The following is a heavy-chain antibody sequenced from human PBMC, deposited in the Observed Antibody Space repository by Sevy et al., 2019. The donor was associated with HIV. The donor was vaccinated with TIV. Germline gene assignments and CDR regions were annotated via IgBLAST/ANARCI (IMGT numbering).Heavy chain of an antibody. Sequence: GGSLRLSCTTSGFTFDDYAMNWFRQAPGKGLEWVAFITRNSYEAYGGTTDYAASVKGRFIISRDDSKSIAYLQMNSLKTEATAVYYCTRGLATADTPEYYFDYWGQGTLVTVSS. CDR2: ITRNSYEAYGGTT. CDR3: TRGLATADTPEYYFDY. D-gene: IGHD5-12*01. V-gene: IGHV3-49*03. J-gene: IGHJ4*02. CDR1: GFTFDDYA.